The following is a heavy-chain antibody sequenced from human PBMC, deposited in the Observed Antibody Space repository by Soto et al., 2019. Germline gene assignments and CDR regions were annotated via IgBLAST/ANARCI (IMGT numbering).Heavy chain of an antibody. CDR1: GFTSSSYT. CDR3: ASLSSTWQVGFDY. J-gene: IGHJ4*02. V-gene: IGHV3-23*01. Sequence: LRLSCAASGFTSSSYTMSWVRQAPGKGLEWVSGISGSGGSTFYADSVKGRFTISRDNSKNTLYLQMNSLRAEDTAVYYCASLSSTWQVGFDYWGQGTLVTVSS. CDR2: ISGSGGST. D-gene: IGHD3-3*02.